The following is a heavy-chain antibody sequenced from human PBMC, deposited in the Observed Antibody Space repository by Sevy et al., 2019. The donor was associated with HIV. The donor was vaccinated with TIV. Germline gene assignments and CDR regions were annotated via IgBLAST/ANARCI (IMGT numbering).Heavy chain of an antibody. J-gene: IGHJ6*02. D-gene: IGHD2-8*01. CDR1: GFTFTYAW. V-gene: IGHV3-15*01. CDR2: IKARADGGTA. Sequence: GGSLRLSCTASGFTFTYAWMSWVRQAPGKGLEWVGRIKARADGGTADYAAPVKGRFTISRDDSKNTLYLQMNSLKIEYTAVYYCSTDPIIVLLVTDGMDVWGQGTTVTVSS. CDR3: STDPIIVLLVTDGMDV.